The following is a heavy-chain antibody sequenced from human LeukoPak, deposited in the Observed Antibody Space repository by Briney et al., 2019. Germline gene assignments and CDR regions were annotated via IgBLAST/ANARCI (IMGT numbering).Heavy chain of an antibody. V-gene: IGHV3-30-3*01. CDR1: GFTFSSYA. D-gene: IGHD6-19*01. J-gene: IGHJ4*02. CDR2: ISYDGSNK. Sequence: GGSLRLSCAASGFTFSSYAMLWVRQAPGKGLEWVAVISYDGSNKYYADSVKGRFTISRDNSKNTLYLQMNSLRAEDTAVYYCARGTVAEYYFDYWGQGTLVTVSS. CDR3: ARGTVAEYYFDY.